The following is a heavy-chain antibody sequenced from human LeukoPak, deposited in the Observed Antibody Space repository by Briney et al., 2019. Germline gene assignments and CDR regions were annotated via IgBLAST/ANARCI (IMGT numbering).Heavy chain of an antibody. CDR2: IRYDGSNK. V-gene: IGHV3-30*02. CDR1: GFTFSSYG. CDR3: ASGKFGELLLAWRGSSYFDY. J-gene: IGHJ4*02. D-gene: IGHD3-10*01. Sequence: GGSLRLSCAASGFTFSSYGMHWVRQAPGKGLEWVAFIRYDGSNKYYADSVKGRFTISRDNSKNTLYLQMNSLRAEDTAVYYWASGKFGELLLAWRGSSYFDYWGQGTLVTVSS.